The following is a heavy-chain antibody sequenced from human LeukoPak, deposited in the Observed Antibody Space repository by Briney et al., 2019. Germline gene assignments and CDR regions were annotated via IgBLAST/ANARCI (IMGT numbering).Heavy chain of an antibody. V-gene: IGHV4-4*07. J-gene: IGHJ4*02. CDR2: IHTSGST. CDR3: ARVRVMTSTPLPFDY. D-gene: IGHD2-21*02. Sequence: PSETLSLTCTVSGGSISSYYWSWIRQPAGKGLEWIGRIHTSGSTNYNPSLKSRVTISIDKSKRHFSLKMRSVTAADTAVYYCARVRVMTSTPLPFDYWGQGTRVTVSS. CDR1: GGSISSYY.